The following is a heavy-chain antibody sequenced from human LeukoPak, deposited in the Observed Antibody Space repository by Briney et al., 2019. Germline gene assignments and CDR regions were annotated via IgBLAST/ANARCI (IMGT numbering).Heavy chain of an antibody. V-gene: IGHV3-7*03. Sequence: GGSLRLSCAASGFTFSTYSMSWVRQAPGKGLEWVANIKQDGSEKYYVDSVKGRFTISRDTSKNMVFLQMNSLRVEDTAVYYCARGIDYWGRGTLVTVSS. J-gene: IGHJ4*02. CDR1: GFTFSTYS. CDR3: ARGIDY. CDR2: IKQDGSEK.